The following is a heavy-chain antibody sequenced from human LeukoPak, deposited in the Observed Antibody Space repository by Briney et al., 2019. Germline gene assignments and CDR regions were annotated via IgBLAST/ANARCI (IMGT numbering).Heavy chain of an antibody. V-gene: IGHV3-11*01. CDR3: ASSTFLSFVY. Sequence: GGSLRLSCAASGFTFTDYYTSWIRQAPGKGLEWVSYLSSSGHTIFYADCVKGRFTNSRDNAKNSLYLQENSLRAGDTAVYYCASSTFLSFVYWGQGTLVAVS. CDR1: GFTFTDYY. D-gene: IGHD2/OR15-2a*01. J-gene: IGHJ4*02. CDR2: LSSSGHTI.